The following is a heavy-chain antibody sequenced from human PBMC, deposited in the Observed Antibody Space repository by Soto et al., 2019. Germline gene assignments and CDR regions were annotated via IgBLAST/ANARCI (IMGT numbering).Heavy chain of an antibody. CDR2: ISSTSTNI. V-gene: IGHV3-21*01. CDR1: GFTLGRCI. CDR3: AREGTSNYNEFYFDS. D-gene: IGHD4-4*01. J-gene: IGHJ4*02. Sequence: GGSLRLSCAASGFTLGRCIMQWVRQDPGQGLEWIATISSTSTNIYYADSVKGRITISRENPKNSLSLKMDSRRAEDTDVYYCAREGTSNYNEFYFDSWGQGTVVTVYS.